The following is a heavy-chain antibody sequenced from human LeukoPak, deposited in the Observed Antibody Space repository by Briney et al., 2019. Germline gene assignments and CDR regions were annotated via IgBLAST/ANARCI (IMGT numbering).Heavy chain of an antibody. Sequence: SETLSLTCTVSGASISSYSWSWIRQPAGKGLEWIGRIYSSGYTNYNPPLKSRVTMSVDTSKNQFSLKLSSVTAADTAVYYCARDRWMRRIAAAGPLNWFDPWGQGTLVTVSS. J-gene: IGHJ5*02. V-gene: IGHV4-4*07. CDR1: GASISSYS. CDR3: ARDRWMRRIAAAGPLNWFDP. CDR2: IYSSGYT. D-gene: IGHD6-13*01.